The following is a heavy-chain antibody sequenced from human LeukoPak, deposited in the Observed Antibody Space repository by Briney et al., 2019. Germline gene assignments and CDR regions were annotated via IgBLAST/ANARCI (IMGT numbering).Heavy chain of an antibody. CDR1: GFTFSNYA. V-gene: IGHV3-33*08. Sequence: GGSLRLSCAGSGFTFSNYAMTWVRQAPGKGLEWVSVIWSDGKNKFYADSVKGRFTIFRDNAKNSLYLQMNSLRAEDTAVYYCARDLYYDILSLSNWFDPWGQGTLVTVSS. CDR2: IWSDGKNK. J-gene: IGHJ5*02. CDR3: ARDLYYDILSLSNWFDP. D-gene: IGHD3-9*01.